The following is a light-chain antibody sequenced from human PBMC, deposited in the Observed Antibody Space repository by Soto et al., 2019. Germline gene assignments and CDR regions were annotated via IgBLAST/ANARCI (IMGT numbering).Light chain of an antibody. J-gene: IGKJ1*01. CDR2: DVS. V-gene: IGKV3D-7*01. CDR1: ESVSSTS. Sequence: EIVLTQSPATLSLSPGERATLSCRASESVSSTSLTWLQHRPGQAPRLLIYDVSTRAPGIPARFSGSGSGTDFTLTISSLQPDDFATYYCQQYNSYRAFGQGTKVEI. CDR3: QQYNSYRA.